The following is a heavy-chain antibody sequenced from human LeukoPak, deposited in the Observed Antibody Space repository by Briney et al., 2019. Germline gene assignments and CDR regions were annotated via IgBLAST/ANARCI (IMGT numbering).Heavy chain of an antibody. CDR1: GFTFSSYS. CDR2: ISSSSYI. V-gene: IGHV3-21*01. D-gene: IGHD6-13*01. Sequence: GGSLRLSCAASGFTFSSYSMNWVRQAPGKGLEWVSSISSSSYIYYADSVKGRFTISRDNAKNSLYLQMNSLRAEDTAVYYCARAGIAADFDYWGQGTLVTVSS. CDR3: ARAGIAADFDY. J-gene: IGHJ4*02.